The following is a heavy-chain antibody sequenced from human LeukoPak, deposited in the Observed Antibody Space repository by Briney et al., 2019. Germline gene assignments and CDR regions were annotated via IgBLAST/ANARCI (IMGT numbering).Heavy chain of an antibody. V-gene: IGHV3-30*02. CDR2: IRYDGSNK. CDR1: GFTFSSYG. CDR3: AKAVRGVITYFDY. Sequence: GGSLRLSCAASGFTFSSYGMHWVRQAPGKGLEWVAFIRYDGSNKYYADSVKGRFTISRDNSKNTLYLQMNSLRAEDTAVYYCAKAVRGVITYFDYWGQGTLVTVSS. J-gene: IGHJ4*02. D-gene: IGHD3-10*01.